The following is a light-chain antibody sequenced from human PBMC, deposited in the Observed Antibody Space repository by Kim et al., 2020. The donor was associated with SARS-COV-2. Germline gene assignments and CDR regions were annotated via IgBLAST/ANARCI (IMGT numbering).Light chain of an antibody. V-gene: IGKV3-20*01. CDR2: GAS. CDR3: QQYYTAPCT. J-gene: IGKJ4*01. Sequence: SPGENASITGRAEQKVSSNHLGWYQQKPGQAPKLLIYGASSRATGVPDRFSGSGSGTNFTLTISRLEPEDVAVYYCQQYYTAPCTFGEGTKVDIK. CDR1: QKVSSNH.